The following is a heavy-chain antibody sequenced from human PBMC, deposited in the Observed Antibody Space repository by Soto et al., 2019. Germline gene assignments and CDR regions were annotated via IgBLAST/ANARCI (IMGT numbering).Heavy chain of an antibody. V-gene: IGHV1-3*01. CDR2: INAGNGNT. J-gene: IGHJ5*02. D-gene: IGHD6-6*01. CDR1: GYTFTSYA. Sequence: ASVKVSCKASGYTFTSYAMHWVRQAPGQRLEWMGWINAGNGNTKYSQKFQGRVTITRDTSASTAYMELSSLRSEDTAVYYCARSGSSSPPLRASNWFDPWGQATLISLSS. CDR3: ARSGSSSPPLRASNWFDP.